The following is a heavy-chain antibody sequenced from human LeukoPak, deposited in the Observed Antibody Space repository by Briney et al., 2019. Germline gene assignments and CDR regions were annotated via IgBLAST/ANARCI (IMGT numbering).Heavy chain of an antibody. Sequence: GGSLRLSCAASGFTFSDYYMSWIRQAPGKGLEWVAVIWYDGSNEYYADSVKGRFTISRDNSKNTLYLQMNSLRAEDTAVYYCARDQGYCSGGNCYSAFDYWGQGTLVTVSS. CDR1: GFTFSDYY. D-gene: IGHD2-15*01. V-gene: IGHV3-33*08. CDR3: ARDQGYCSGGNCYSAFDY. J-gene: IGHJ4*02. CDR2: IWYDGSNE.